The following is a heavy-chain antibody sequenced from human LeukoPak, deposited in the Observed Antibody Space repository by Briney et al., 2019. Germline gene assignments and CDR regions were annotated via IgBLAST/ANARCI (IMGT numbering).Heavy chain of an antibody. D-gene: IGHD1-26*01. CDR3: ARAYSGSYLVWYYYYMDV. J-gene: IGHJ6*03. V-gene: IGHV3-21*01. CDR2: ISSSSSYI. Sequence: GGSLRLSCAASGFTFSTYAMSWVRQAPGKGLEWVSSISSSSSYIYYADSVKGRFTISRDNAKNSLYLQMNSLRAEDTAVYYCARAYSGSYLVWYYYYMDVWGKGTTVTVSS. CDR1: GFTFSTYA.